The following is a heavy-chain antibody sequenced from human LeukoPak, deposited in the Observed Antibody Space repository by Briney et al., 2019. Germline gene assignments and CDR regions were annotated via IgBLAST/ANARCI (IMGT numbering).Heavy chain of an antibody. CDR1: GFTFSSYG. V-gene: IGHV3-33*08. CDR2: IWYDGSSK. J-gene: IGHJ6*03. D-gene: IGHD6-6*01. CDR3: ARVLASSSPYYYYYYYMDG. Sequence: GGSLRLSCAASGFTFSSYGMHWVRQAPGKGLEWVAVIWYDGSSKYYADSVKGRFTISRDNSKNTLYLQMNSLRAEDTAVYYCARVLASSSPYYYYYYYMDGWGKGTTVTVSS.